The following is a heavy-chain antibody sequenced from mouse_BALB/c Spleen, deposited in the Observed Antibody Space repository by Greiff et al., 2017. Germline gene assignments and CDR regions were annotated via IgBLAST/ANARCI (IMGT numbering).Heavy chain of an antibody. J-gene: IGHJ4*01. D-gene: IGHD2-14*01. CDR3: TRSYRYDYAMDD. CDR2: INPSNGGT. Sequence: VQRVESGAELVKPGASVKLSCKASGYTFTSYYMYWVKQRPGQGLEWIGEINPSNGGTNFNEKFKSKATLTVDKSSSTAYMQLSSLTSEDSAVYYCTRSYRYDYAMDDWGQGTSVTVSS. CDR1: GYTFTSYY. V-gene: IGHV1S81*02.